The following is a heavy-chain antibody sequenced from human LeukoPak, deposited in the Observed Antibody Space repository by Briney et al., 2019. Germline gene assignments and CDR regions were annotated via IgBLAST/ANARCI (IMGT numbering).Heavy chain of an antibody. J-gene: IGHJ4*02. V-gene: IGHV1-69*06. CDR3: ARGPNSGYDLLPDY. CDR2: IIPIFGTA. CDR1: GGTFSSYA. D-gene: IGHD5-12*01. Sequence: SVKVSCKASGGTFSSYAISWVRQAPGQGLEWMGGIIPIFGTANYAQKFQGRVTITADKSTGTAYMELSSLRSEDTAVYYCARGPNSGYDLLPDYWGQGTLVTVSS.